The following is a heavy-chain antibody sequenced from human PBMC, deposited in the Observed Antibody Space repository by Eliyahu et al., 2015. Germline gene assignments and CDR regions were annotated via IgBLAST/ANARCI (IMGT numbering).Heavy chain of an antibody. V-gene: IGHV3-53*01. D-gene: IGHD2-8*01. J-gene: IGHJ3*02. CDR1: GFTVSSNY. CDR3: AREHVWDAFDI. CDR2: IYSGGST. Sequence: EVQLVESGGGLIQPGGSLXLSCAASGFTVSSNYMSWVRQAPGKGLEWVSVIYSGGSTYYADSVKGRFTISRDNSKNTLYLQMNSLRAEDTAVYYCAREHVWDAFDIWGQGTMVTVSS.